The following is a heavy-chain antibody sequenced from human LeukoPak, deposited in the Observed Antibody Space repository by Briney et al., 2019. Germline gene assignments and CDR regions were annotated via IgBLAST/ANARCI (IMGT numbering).Heavy chain of an antibody. CDR1: GGSISSSSYY. J-gene: IGHJ5*02. CDR3: ARDSSRYYDSSGNWFDP. CDR2: IYYSGST. D-gene: IGHD3-22*01. V-gene: IGHV4-39*07. Sequence: SETLSLTCTVSGGSISSSSYYWGWIRQPPGKGLEWIGSIYYSGSTYYNPSLKSRVTISVDTSKNQFSLKLSSVTAVDTAVYYCARDSSRYYDSSGNWFDPWGQGTLVTVSS.